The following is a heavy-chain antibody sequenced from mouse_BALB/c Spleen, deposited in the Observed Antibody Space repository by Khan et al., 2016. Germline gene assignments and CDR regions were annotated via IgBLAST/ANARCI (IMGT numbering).Heavy chain of an antibody. CDR2: ISSGGSYT. CDR3: ARRRLYDGYSWFAY. D-gene: IGHD2-3*01. J-gene: IGHJ3*01. Sequence: EVELVESGGGLVKPGGSLKLSCAASGFTFSSYAMSWVRQTPEKRLEWVATISSGGSYTYYPDSVKGRFTISRENAKNTLYLQMSSLRSEDTAMYDCARRRLYDGYSWFAYWGQGTLVTVSA. V-gene: IGHV5-9-3*01. CDR1: GFTFSSYA.